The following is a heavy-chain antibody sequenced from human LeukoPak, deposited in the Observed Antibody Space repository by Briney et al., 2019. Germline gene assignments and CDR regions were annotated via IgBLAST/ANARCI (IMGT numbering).Heavy chain of an antibody. J-gene: IGHJ4*02. CDR1: GFTFNSYG. CDR3: ARDGGYDFWSGYYQDY. V-gene: IGHV3-33*01. CDR2: IWYDGSNK. Sequence: GGSLRLSCAASGFTFNSYGMHWVRQAPGKGLEWVAVIWYDGSNKYYADSVKGRFTISRDNSKNTLYLQMNSLRAEDTAVYYCARDGGYDFWSGYYQDYWGQGTLVTVSS. D-gene: IGHD3-3*01.